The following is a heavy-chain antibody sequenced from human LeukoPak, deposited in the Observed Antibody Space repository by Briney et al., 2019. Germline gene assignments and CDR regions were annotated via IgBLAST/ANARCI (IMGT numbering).Heavy chain of an antibody. CDR2: IYYSGST. J-gene: IGHJ5*02. V-gene: IGHV4-59*01. Sequence: PSETLSLTCTVSGGSISSYYWSWIRQPPGKGLEWIGYIYYSGSTNYNPSLKSRVTISVDTSKNQFSLKLSSVTAADTAVYYCARASLSSWYVGWFDPWGQGTLVTVSS. CDR3: ARASLSSWYVGWFDP. CDR1: GGSISSYY. D-gene: IGHD6-13*01.